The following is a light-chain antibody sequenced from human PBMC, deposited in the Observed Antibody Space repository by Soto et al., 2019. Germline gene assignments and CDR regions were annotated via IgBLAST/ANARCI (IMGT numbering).Light chain of an antibody. Sequence: DMQMTQSPSSLSASVGVRVTITCQASQDVKTYLNWYQQKPGKVPKLLIYDASKLEAGVPSRFRGSGSGTDFTLTITSLQPEDTATYYCQEYGVVPRFGPGTKLNIK. CDR1: QDVKTY. CDR2: DAS. J-gene: IGKJ3*01. CDR3: QEYGVVPR. V-gene: IGKV1-33*01.